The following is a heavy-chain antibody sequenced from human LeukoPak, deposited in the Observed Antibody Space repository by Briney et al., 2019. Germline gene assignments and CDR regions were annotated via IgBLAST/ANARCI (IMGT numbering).Heavy chain of an antibody. J-gene: IGHJ4*02. CDR1: GFTFSSYA. V-gene: IGHV3-23*01. CDR2: ISGSGGST. D-gene: IGHD4-17*01. CDR3: ASTMTTVTTGADY. Sequence: GGSLRLSCAASGFTFSSYAMSWVRQAPGKGLEWVSAISGSGGSTCYADSVKGRFTISRDNSKNTLYLQMNSLRAEDTAVYYCASTMTTVTTGADYWGQGTLVTVSS.